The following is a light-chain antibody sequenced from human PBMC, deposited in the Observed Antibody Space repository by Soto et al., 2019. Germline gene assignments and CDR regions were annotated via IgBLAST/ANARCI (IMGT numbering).Light chain of an antibody. V-gene: IGLV7-46*01. J-gene: IGLJ2*01. CDR2: VSS. CDR1: TGAVTSGHY. Sequence: QAVVTQEPSLTVSPGGTVTLTCGSSTGAVTSGHYPYWFQQKPGQAPRTLIYVSSNKYSWTPARFSGSLLGGKAALTLSGAQPEDEAEYYCLLSYNGARVFGGGTKLTVL. CDR3: LLSYNGARV.